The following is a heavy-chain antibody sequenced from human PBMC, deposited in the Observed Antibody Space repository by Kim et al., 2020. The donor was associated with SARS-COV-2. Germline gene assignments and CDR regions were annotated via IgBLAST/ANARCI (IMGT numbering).Heavy chain of an antibody. Sequence: YVQCFTGRFVLALDASANTAYLEIRSLTSEDTAVYYCARDVRGGPGDNFDYWGQGTLVTVSS. CDR3: ARDVRGGPGDNFDY. V-gene: IGHV7-4-1*02. J-gene: IGHJ4*02. D-gene: IGHD3-16*01.